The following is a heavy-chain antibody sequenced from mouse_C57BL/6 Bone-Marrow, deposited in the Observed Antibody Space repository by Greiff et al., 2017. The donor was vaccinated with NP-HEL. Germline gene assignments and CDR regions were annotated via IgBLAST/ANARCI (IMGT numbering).Heavy chain of an antibody. CDR3: ARADSSGYRFDY. Sequence: EVKLQESGPGLVKPSQSLSLTCSVTGYSITSGYYWNWIRQFPGNKLEWMGYISYDGSNNYNPSLKNRISITRDTSKNQFFLKLNSVTTEDTATYYCARADSSGYRFDYWGQGTTLTVSS. CDR2: ISYDGSN. V-gene: IGHV3-6*01. D-gene: IGHD3-2*02. J-gene: IGHJ2*01. CDR1: GYSITSGYY.